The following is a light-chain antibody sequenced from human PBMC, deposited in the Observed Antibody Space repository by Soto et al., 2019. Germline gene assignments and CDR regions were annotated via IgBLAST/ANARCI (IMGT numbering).Light chain of an antibody. Sequence: DIQMTQSPSTLSGSVGDRVTITCRASQTISSWLAWYQQKPGKAPKLLIYKASTLESGVPSRFSGSGSGTEFTLTISSLQPDDFATYYCQHYNGYSEAFGQGTKVELK. CDR2: KAS. CDR3: QHYNGYSEA. V-gene: IGKV1-5*03. CDR1: QTISSW. J-gene: IGKJ1*01.